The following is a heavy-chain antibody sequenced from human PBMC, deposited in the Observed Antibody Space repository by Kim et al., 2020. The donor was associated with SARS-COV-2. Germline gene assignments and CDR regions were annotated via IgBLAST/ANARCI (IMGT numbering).Heavy chain of an antibody. D-gene: IGHD2-21*01. CDR3: AREKYCGVGDCSYGKWY. J-gene: IGHJ2*01. CDR2: ISYNGRNK. V-gene: IGHV3-30*04. CDR1: GFPFNTYN. Sequence: GGSLRLSCAASGFPFNTYNMHWVRQAPGKGLEWVALISYNGRNKYYADSAKGRFTISRDNNENTMYLQVNSVRPEDTAVYYCAREKYCGVGDCSYGKWY.